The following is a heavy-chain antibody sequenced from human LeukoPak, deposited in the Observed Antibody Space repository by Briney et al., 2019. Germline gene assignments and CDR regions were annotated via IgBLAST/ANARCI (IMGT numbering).Heavy chain of an antibody. D-gene: IGHD5-18*01. J-gene: IGHJ4*02. CDR3: VRDRSYGAFDY. V-gene: IGHV3-20*01. CDR2: ITPNGDTT. CDR1: GLAFGSYA. Sequence: GGSLRLSCEASGLAFGSYAMHWVRQAPGKGLVWVSGITPNGDTTGYADSVRGRFTISRDNAKNSLYLQMNSLRAEDTAFYHCVRDRSYGAFDYWGQGTLVTVSS.